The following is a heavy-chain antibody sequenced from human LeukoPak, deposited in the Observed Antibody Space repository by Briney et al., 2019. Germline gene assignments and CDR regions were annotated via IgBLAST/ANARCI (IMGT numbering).Heavy chain of an antibody. D-gene: IGHD2-2*01. CDR3: AGQYCSSTSCQSLFDH. V-gene: IGHV1-2*02. Sequence: ASVKVSCKASGYTFTGYYMHWVRQAPGQGLEWMGWINPNSGGTNYAQKFQGRVTMTRDTSISTAYMELSRLRSDDTAVYYCAGQYCSSTSCQSLFDHWSQATLVTVSS. CDR2: INPNSGGT. J-gene: IGHJ4*02. CDR1: GYTFTGYY.